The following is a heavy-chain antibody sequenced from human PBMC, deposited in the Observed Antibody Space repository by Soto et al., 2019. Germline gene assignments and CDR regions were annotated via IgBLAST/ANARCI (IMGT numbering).Heavy chain of an antibody. D-gene: IGHD4-4*01. CDR2: IYSGGSA. Sequence: EVQLVETGGGLTQPGGSLRLSCAASGFTVSSNYMSWVRQAPGKGLEWVSLIYSGGSAYYADSVKGRFTISRDNSKNTVYLQMNRLRAEDTAVYYCARDYSISRYYGMDVWGQGTTVTVSS. CDR3: ARDYSISRYYGMDV. V-gene: IGHV3-53*02. J-gene: IGHJ6*02. CDR1: GFTVSSNY.